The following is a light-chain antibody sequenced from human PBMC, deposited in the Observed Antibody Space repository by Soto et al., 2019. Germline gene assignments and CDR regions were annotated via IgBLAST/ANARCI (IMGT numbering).Light chain of an antibody. V-gene: IGLV2-11*01. CDR1: SRDVGSYDY. J-gene: IGLJ2*01. CDR3: CSYAGSYTFEV. Sequence: QSVLTQPRSVSGSPGQSVTISCTGTSRDVGSYDYVSWYQHHPGTGPKLLIYDVTERPSGVPHRFSGSKSGNTASLTISGLQADDEGDYFCCSYAGSYTFEVFGGGTKVTVL. CDR2: DVT.